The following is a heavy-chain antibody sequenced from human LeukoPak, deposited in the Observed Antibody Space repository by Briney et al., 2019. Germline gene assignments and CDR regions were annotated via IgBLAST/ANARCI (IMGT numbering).Heavy chain of an antibody. J-gene: IGHJ4*02. Sequence: GGSLRLSCAASGFNFSIYSMNWVRQAPGKGLEWVSYITRSSTTIYYADSVKGRFTISRDNAKNSLYLQMNSLRAEDTAVYYCARAGTLVGATYFDYWGQGTLVTVSS. CDR3: ARAGTLVGATYFDY. CDR1: GFNFSIYS. CDR2: ITRSSTTI. D-gene: IGHD1-26*01. V-gene: IGHV3-48*01.